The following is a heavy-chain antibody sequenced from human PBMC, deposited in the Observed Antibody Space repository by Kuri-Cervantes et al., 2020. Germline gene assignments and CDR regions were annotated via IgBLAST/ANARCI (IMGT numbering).Heavy chain of an antibody. J-gene: IGHJ6*02. V-gene: IGHV1-46*01. CDR1: GYTFTGYY. CDR2: INPSGGST. CDR3: ARDGAWVGAISGMDV. Sequence: SVKVSCKASGYTFTGYYMHWVRQAPGQGLEWMGIINPSGGSTSYAQKFQGRVTMTRGTSTSTVYMELSSLRSEDTAVYYCARDGAWVGAISGMDVWGQGTTVTVSS. D-gene: IGHD1-26*01.